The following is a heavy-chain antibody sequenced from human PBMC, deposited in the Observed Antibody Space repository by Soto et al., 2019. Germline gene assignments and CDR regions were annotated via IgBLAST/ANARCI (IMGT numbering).Heavy chain of an antibody. CDR1: GYTLTELS. CDR3: ATGSWEGGSIFDY. J-gene: IGHJ4*02. D-gene: IGHD1-26*01. CDR2: FDPEDGET. V-gene: IGHV1-24*01. Sequence: GASVKVSCKVSGYTLTELSMHWVRQAPGKGLEWMGGFDPEDGETIYAQKFQGRVTMTEDTSTDTAYMELSGLRSEDTAMYYCATGSWEGGSIFDYWGQGTLVTVSS.